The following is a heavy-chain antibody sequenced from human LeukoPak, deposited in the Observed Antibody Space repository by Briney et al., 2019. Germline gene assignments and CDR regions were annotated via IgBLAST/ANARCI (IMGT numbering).Heavy chain of an antibody. D-gene: IGHD4-17*01. Sequence: SETPSLTCTVSGGSMINSHYWGWIRQSPGKGLEWIGSIYYSGSTYYNPSLKSRVTISVDTSKSQFSLELRSMTAADTAIYYCARNMTAVSRLDVFDIWGPGTMVTVSS. CDR1: GGSMINSHY. CDR3: ARNMTAVSRLDVFDI. V-gene: IGHV4-39*01. CDR2: IYYSGST. J-gene: IGHJ3*02.